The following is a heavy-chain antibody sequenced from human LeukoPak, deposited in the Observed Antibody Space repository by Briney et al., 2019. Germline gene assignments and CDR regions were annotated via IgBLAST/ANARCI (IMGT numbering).Heavy chain of an antibody. J-gene: IGHJ5*02. CDR3: ARRYSSSWYWFDP. CDR2: IYPGDSDT. V-gene: IGHV5-51*01. D-gene: IGHD6-13*01. CDR1: GYSFTSYW. Sequence: GEPLKISCKGPGYSFTSYWIGWVRQMPGKGLEWMGIIYPGDSDTRYSPSFQGQVTISADKSISTAYLQWSSLKASDTAMYYCARRYSSSWYWFDPWGQGTLVTVSS.